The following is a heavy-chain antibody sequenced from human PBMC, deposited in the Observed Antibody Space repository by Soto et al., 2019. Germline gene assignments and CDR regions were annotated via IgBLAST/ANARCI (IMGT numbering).Heavy chain of an antibody. Sequence: PSETLCLTCTGSGGSIDSYFWSCTGQPPGKGLEWIGYIYYSGSTNYNPSLKSRVTISVDTSKNQFSLKLSSVTAADTAVYYCARPHGGSSGWDNWFDPWGQGTLVTVS. CDR3: ARPHGGSSGWDNWFDP. CDR2: IYYSGST. V-gene: IGHV4-59*01. J-gene: IGHJ5*02. D-gene: IGHD6-25*01. CDR1: GGSIDSYF.